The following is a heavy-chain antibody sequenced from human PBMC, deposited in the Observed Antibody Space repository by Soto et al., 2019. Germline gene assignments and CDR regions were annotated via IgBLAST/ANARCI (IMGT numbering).Heavy chain of an antibody. CDR2: VFHSATT. CDR1: GDSFSDYY. V-gene: IGHV4-59*12. Sequence: PSETLSLTCTVSGDSFSDYYWDWIRQVPGKGLEWIGFVFHSATTSYNPSLKTRVAISDDTSKKQFSLRLTSVSAADTAIYYCARAHYSSGWPIDYWGQGILVTVSS. J-gene: IGHJ4*02. D-gene: IGHD6-19*01. CDR3: ARAHYSSGWPIDY.